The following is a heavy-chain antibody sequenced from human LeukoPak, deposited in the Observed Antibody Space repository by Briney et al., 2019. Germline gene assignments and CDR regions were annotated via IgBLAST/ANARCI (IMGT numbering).Heavy chain of an antibody. CDR2: ISYDGSNK. CDR3: APNERYFDWLLGR. J-gene: IGHJ4*02. D-gene: IGHD3-9*01. Sequence: GGSLRLSCAASGFTFSSYAMHWVRQAPGKGLEWVAVISYDGSNKYYADSVKGRFTISRDNSKNTLYLQMNSLRAEDTAVYYCAPNERYFDWLLGRWGQGTLVTVSS. V-gene: IGHV3-30*03. CDR1: GFTFSSYA.